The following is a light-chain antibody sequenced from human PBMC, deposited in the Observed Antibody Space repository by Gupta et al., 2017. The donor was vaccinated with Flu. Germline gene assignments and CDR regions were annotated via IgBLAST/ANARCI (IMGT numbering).Light chain of an antibody. V-gene: IGLV1-44*01. CDR2: RDN. CDR3: ATWDDSLNGHWV. CDR1: RSNIGSNF. J-gene: IGLJ3*02. Sequence: QSVLTQPPSASGTPGQRVTISCSGSRSNIGSNFVSWYQQVPGTAPKLLIQRDNQRPSGVPDRFSGSKSGTSASLAISGLQSEDEAEYYCATWDDSLNGHWVFGGGTKLTGL.